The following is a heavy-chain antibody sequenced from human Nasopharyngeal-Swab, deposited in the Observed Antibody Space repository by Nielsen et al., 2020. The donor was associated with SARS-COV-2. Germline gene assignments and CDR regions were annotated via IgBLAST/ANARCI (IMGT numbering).Heavy chain of an antibody. V-gene: IGHV3-21*01. CDR1: GFTFSSYS. CDR2: ISSSSSYI. J-gene: IGHJ6*03. D-gene: IGHD3-10*01. Sequence: GESLNISCAASGFTFSSYSMNWVRQAPGKGLEWVSSISSSSSYIYYADSVKGRFTISRDNAKNSLYLQMNSLRAEDTAVYYCARARRGVDYYMDVWGKGTTVTVSS. CDR3: ARARRGVDYYMDV.